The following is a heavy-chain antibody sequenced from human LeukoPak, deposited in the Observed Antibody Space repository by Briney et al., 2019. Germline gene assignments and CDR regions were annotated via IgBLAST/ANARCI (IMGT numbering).Heavy chain of an antibody. V-gene: IGHV3-7*02. CDR1: GFTFSTHW. Sequence: GGSLRLSCAASGFTFSTHWMSWVRQAPGKGLEWVANINEDGSEKYNVDSVKGRFTISRDNAKNSLYLQMNSLRAEDTALYYCARIYYDSSGYRLFDYWGQGTLVTVSS. J-gene: IGHJ4*02. D-gene: IGHD3-22*01. CDR3: ARIYYDSSGYRLFDY. CDR2: INEDGSEK.